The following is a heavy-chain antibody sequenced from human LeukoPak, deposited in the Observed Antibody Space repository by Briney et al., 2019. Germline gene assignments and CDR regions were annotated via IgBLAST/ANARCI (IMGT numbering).Heavy chain of an antibody. CDR1: GGSISSSSYY. Sequence: PSETLSLTCTVSGGSISSSSYYWGWIRQPPGKGLEWIGSIYYSGSTYYNPSLKSRVTISVDTSKNQFSLKLSSVTAADTAVYYCARLSDPYYYDSSGRSAYFDYWGQGTLVTVSS. CDR2: IYYSGST. CDR3: ARLSDPYYYDSSGRSAYFDY. J-gene: IGHJ4*02. V-gene: IGHV4-39*01. D-gene: IGHD3-22*01.